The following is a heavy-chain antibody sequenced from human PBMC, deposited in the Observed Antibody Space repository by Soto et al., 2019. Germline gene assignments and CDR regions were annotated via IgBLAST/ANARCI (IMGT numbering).Heavy chain of an antibody. CDR2: INPNSGGT. CDR3: ARDHYCSGGSCYSSDYYYGMDV. Sequence: ASVKVSCKASGYTLTGYYMHWVRQAPGQGLEWMGWINPNSGGTNYAQKFQGWVTMTRDTSISTAYMELSRLRSDDTAVYYCARDHYCSGGSCYSSDYYYGMDVWGQGTTVTVSS. V-gene: IGHV1-2*04. J-gene: IGHJ6*02. D-gene: IGHD2-15*01. CDR1: GYTLTGYY.